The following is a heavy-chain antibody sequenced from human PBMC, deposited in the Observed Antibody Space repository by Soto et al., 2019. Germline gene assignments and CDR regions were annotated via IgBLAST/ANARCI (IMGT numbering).Heavy chain of an antibody. Sequence: QVQLVESGGGVVQPGRSLRLSRAASGFTFSSYAMHWVRQAPGKGLEWVAVISYDGSNKYYADSVKGRFTISRDNSKNTLYLQMNSLRAEDTAVYYCARHETYYDFWSGYTGMDVWGQGTTVTVSS. CDR3: ARHETYYDFWSGYTGMDV. V-gene: IGHV3-30-3*01. CDR2: ISYDGSNK. J-gene: IGHJ6*02. D-gene: IGHD3-3*01. CDR1: GFTFSSYA.